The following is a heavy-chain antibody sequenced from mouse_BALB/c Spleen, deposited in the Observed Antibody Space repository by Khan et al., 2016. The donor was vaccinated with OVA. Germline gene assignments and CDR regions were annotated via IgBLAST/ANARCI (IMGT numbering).Heavy chain of an antibody. Sequence: EVKLQESGPDLVKPSQSLSLTCTVTGYYITTAYTWYWIRQFPGSKLEWMGHIHYSGNTKYNPSLKSRISITRDTSKNQFFLQLKSVTTEDTARANSARVYGRDFEYWGEGTTLTVSS. CDR1: GYYITTAYT. D-gene: IGHD2-10*02. CDR3: ARVYGRDFEY. J-gene: IGHJ2*01. CDR2: IHYSGNT. V-gene: IGHV3-1*02.